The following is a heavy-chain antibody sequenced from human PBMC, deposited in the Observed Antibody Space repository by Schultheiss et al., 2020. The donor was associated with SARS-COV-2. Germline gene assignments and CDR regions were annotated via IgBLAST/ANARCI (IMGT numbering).Heavy chain of an antibody. V-gene: IGHV4-39*07. J-gene: IGHJ4*02. D-gene: IGHD1-26*01. Sequence: SETLSLTCTVSGGSISSGGYYWGWIRQPPGKGLEWIGSIYYSGSTYYNPSLKSRVTISVDTSKNQFSLKLSSVTAADTAVYYCARGWESGSYLRFDYWGQGTLVTVSS. CDR3: ARGWESGSYLRFDY. CDR2: IYYSGST. CDR1: GGSISSGGYY.